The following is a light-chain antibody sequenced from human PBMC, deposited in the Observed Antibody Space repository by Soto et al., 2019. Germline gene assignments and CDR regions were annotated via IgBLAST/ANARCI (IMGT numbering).Light chain of an antibody. Sequence: QSVLTQPPSASGSPGQSVTISCTGTSSDVGGYDFVSWYRQHPGKAPTVMIYEVSKRPSGVPDSFSGSRTGNTASLTVSGLQAEDEADYYCSSYAGTTLYVFGTGTKLTVL. CDR1: SSDVGGYDF. V-gene: IGLV2-8*01. J-gene: IGLJ1*01. CDR3: SSYAGTTLYV. CDR2: EVS.